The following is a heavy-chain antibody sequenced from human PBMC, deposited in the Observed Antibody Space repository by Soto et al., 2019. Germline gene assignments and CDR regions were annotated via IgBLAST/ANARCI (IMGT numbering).Heavy chain of an antibody. CDR2: IIPIFGTA. V-gene: IGHV1-69*13. CDR1: GGTFSSYA. CDR3: TTEAEGGMDV. Sequence: SVKVSCKASGGTFSSYAISWVRQAPGQGLEWMGGIIPIFGTANYAQKFQGRVTITADESTSTAYMELNSLKIEDTAVYYCTTEAEGGMDVWGQGTTVTVSS. J-gene: IGHJ6*02.